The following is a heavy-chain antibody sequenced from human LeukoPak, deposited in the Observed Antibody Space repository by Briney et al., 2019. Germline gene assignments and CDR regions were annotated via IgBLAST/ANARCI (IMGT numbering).Heavy chain of an antibody. V-gene: IGHV3-74*01. CDR3: ASPDYDFWSGYYF. J-gene: IGHJ3*01. Sequence: GGPLRLSCAASGFTFSSYWMHWVRQAPGKGLVWVSRINSDGSSTSYADSVKGRFTISRDNAKNTLYLQMNSLRAEDTAVYYCASPDYDFWSGYYFWGQGTMVTVSS. D-gene: IGHD3-3*01. CDR1: GFTFSSYW. CDR2: INSDGSST.